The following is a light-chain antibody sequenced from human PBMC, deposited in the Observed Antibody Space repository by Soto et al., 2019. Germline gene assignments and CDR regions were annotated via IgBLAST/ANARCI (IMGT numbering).Light chain of an antibody. Sequence: EIVLTQSPATLSVSSGGTVTLSCRASQSVSSNLAWYQQKPGQAPRLLIYDASNRATGIPARFSGSGSGTQFTLTISSLQSEDFAVYYCQQYNNWPPAWTFGQGTKVDI. CDR2: DAS. CDR1: QSVSSN. CDR3: QQYNNWPPAWT. J-gene: IGKJ1*01. V-gene: IGKV3-15*01.